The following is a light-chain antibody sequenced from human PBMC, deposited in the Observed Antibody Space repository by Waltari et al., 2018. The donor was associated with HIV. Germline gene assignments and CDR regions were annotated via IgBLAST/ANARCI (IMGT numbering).Light chain of an antibody. CDR1: SSDVGSYIL. J-gene: IGLJ2*01. CDR2: EVN. Sequence: QSALTQPASVSGSPGQSLTISCTGTSSDVGSYILVSWYQQNPGKAPKLMISEVNKRPSGVSNRFSGSKSGNTASLTISGLQAEDEADYYCSSYATAGTYVLFGGGTKLTVL. V-gene: IGLV2-23*02. CDR3: SSYATAGTYVL.